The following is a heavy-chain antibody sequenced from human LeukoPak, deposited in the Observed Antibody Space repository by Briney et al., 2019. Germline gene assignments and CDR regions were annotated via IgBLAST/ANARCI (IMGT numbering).Heavy chain of an antibody. D-gene: IGHD3-10*01. CDR1: GYTFTGYY. V-gene: IGHV1-2*02. J-gene: IGHJ4*02. CDR3: AGGYKGDFDY. CDR2: INPNSGGT. Sequence: GGSLRLSCAASGYTFTGYYMHWVRQAPGQGLEWMGWINPNSGGTNYAQKFQGRVTMTRDTSISTAYMELSRLRSDDTAVYYCAGGYKGDFDYWGQGTLVTVSS.